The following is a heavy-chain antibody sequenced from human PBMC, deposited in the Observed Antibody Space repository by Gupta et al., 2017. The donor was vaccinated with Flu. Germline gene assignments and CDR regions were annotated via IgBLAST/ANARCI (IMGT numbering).Heavy chain of an antibody. J-gene: IGHJ4*02. Sequence: GYYWSWIRQHPGKGLEWIGYIYYSGSTYYNPDLKSRVTLSVDTSKNQCALKLSSVTAAETAVYYCARVGYDDSSGYYVIDYWGQGTLVTVSS. D-gene: IGHD3-22*01. CDR2: IYYSGST. CDR3: ARVGYDDSSGYYVIDY. V-gene: IGHV4-31*02. CDR1: GYY.